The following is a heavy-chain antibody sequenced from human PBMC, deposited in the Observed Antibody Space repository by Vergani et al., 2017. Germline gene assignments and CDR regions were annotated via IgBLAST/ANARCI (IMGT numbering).Heavy chain of an antibody. CDR3: AKETQDDTVEAPAAIQGTFDN. CDR1: GFPFSDYG. J-gene: IGHJ4*02. Sequence: QVQLVESGGGEVQPGRSLRLSCSAAGFPFSDYGVHWVRQAPGKGLEWVAVIWYDGSNKYYADSVRGRFTISRDNSKNTLYLQMNSLRAEDTAVYYCAKETQDDTVEAPAAIQGTFDNWGQGTLVTVSS. V-gene: IGHV3-33*06. D-gene: IGHD2-2*02. CDR2: IWYDGSNK.